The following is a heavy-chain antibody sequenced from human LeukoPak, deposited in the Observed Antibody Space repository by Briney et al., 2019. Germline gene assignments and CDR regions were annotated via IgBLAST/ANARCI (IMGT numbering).Heavy chain of an antibody. CDR2: IYYTGNT. CDR1: GDSITGYY. D-gene: IGHD3-22*01. V-gene: IGHV4-39*07. J-gene: IGHJ4*02. Sequence: PSETLSLTCTVSGDSITGYYWGWIRQPPGKGLEWIGNIYYTGNTYYNASLKSRVTISVDTSKNQFSLKLSSVTAADTAVYYCAREPHYYDSSGSRSFDYWGQGTLVTVSS. CDR3: AREPHYYDSSGSRSFDY.